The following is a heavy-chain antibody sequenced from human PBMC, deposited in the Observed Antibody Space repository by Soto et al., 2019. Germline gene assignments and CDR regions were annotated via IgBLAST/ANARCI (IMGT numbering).Heavy chain of an antibody. CDR3: AKRRSDDWADGYSYDH. V-gene: IGHV3-23*01. CDR1: GFSFSSFS. Sequence: EVFLWESGGGFLQRGGSLRLSCAASGFSFSSFSMSWVRQAPGKGLEWVSGISGLGGSTYYADSVRGRFTISRDNSRNILYLQMNSLGAEDTAMYFCAKRRSDDWADGYSYDHWGQGTLVTVSS. D-gene: IGHD2-21*02. J-gene: IGHJ4*02. CDR2: ISGLGGST.